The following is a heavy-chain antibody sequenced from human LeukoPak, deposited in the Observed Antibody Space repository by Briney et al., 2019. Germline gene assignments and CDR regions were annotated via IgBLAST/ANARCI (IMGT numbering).Heavy chain of an antibody. Sequence: PSETLSLSCAVYGGSVSGYYWSWIRQPPGKVLEWIGEINHSGSTNYNPSLTSRATISVDTSTIPFSLTLSSVTAAHTAVYYCTTGYYYDTSGYFNNWFDPCGQGPLVTVSS. D-gene: IGHD3-22*01. J-gene: IGHJ5*02. V-gene: IGHV4-34*01. CDR3: TTGYYYDTSGYFNNWFDP. CDR1: GGSVSGYY. CDR2: INHSGST.